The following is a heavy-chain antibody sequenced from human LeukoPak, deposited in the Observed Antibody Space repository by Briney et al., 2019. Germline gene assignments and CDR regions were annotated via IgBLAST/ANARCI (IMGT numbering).Heavy chain of an antibody. CDR1: GYTFTSYD. J-gene: IGHJ4*02. Sequence: ASVKVSCKASGYTFTSYDINWVRQATGQGLEWMGWMNPNSGNTGYAQKFQGRVTMTRNTSISTAYMELSSLRSEDTAVYYCARGDSSGWYRDFDYWSQGTLVTVSS. D-gene: IGHD6-19*01. CDR3: ARGDSSGWYRDFDY. CDR2: MNPNSGNT. V-gene: IGHV1-8*01.